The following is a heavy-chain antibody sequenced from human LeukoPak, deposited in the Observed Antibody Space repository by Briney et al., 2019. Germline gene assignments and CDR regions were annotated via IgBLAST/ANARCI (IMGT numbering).Heavy chain of an antibody. V-gene: IGHV5-51*01. CDR1: GYSFTSYW. CDR3: ARGNYYGSGSYPNPHFDY. D-gene: IGHD3-10*01. J-gene: IGHJ4*02. Sequence: GESLKISCKGSGYSFTSYWIGWVRQMPGKGLEWMGIIYPGYSDTRYSPSFQGQVTISADKSISTACLQWSSLKASDTAMYYCARGNYYGSGSYPNPHFDYWGQGTLVTVSS. CDR2: IYPGYSDT.